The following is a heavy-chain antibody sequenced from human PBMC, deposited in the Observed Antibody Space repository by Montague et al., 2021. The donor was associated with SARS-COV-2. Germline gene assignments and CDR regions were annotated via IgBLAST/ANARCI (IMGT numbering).Heavy chain of an antibody. CDR2: IYYSGST. Sequence: SETLSLTCTVSGGSISSSSYYWGWIRQPPGKGLEWIGSIYYSGSTYHNPSLKSRVTISVDTSKNQFSLKLSSVTAADTAVYYCARSSHYVWGSYRLGGLYFDYWGQGTLVTVSS. J-gene: IGHJ4*02. V-gene: IGHV4-39*07. D-gene: IGHD3-16*02. CDR3: ARSSHYVWGSYRLGGLYFDY. CDR1: GGSISSSSYY.